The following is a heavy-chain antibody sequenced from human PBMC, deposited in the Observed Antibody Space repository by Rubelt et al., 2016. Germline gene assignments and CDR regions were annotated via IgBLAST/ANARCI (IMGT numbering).Heavy chain of an antibody. Sequence: GRGLEWVSAISGSGGSTYYADSVKGRFTISRDNSKNTLYLQMNSLRAEDTAVYYCARDPGGIVVVPAAIRLYYWGQGTLVTVSS. V-gene: IGHV3-23*01. CDR3: ARDPGGIVVVPAAIRLYY. J-gene: IGHJ4*02. D-gene: IGHD2-2*01. CDR2: ISGSGGST.